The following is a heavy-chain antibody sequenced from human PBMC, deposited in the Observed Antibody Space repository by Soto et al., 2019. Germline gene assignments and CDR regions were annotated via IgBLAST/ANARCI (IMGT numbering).Heavy chain of an antibody. V-gene: IGHV4-31*03. CDR1: GGSISSGGYY. Sequence: QVQLQESGPGLVKPSQTLSLTCTVSGGSISSGGYYWSWIRQHPGKGLEWIGYIYYSGSTYYNPSLKSRVTISVETSKNQFSLKLSSVTAADTAVYYCASGDCGGDCYPYYYYGMDVWGQGTTVTVSS. CDR3: ASGDCGGDCYPYYYYGMDV. CDR2: IYYSGST. D-gene: IGHD2-21*02. J-gene: IGHJ6*02.